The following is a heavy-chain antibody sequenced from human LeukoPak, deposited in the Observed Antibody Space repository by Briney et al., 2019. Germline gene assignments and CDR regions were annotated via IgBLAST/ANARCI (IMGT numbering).Heavy chain of an antibody. Sequence: SGGSLRLSCAASGFTFSSYSMNWVRQAPGKGLEWVSSISSSSSYIYHADSVKGRFTISRDNAKNSLYLQMNSLRAEDTAVYYCARGHNDPWGQGTLVAVSS. J-gene: IGHJ5*02. CDR1: GFTFSSYS. CDR2: ISSSSSYI. CDR3: ARGHNDP. V-gene: IGHV3-21*01.